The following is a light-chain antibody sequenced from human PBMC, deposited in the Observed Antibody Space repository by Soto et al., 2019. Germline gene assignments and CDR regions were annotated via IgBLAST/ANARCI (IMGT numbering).Light chain of an antibody. CDR3: SSYTSSSIDYV. CDR1: SSDVGGYNY. Sequence: QSALTQPASVSGSPEQSITISCTGTSSDVGGYNYVSWYQQHPGKAPKLMIYEVSNRPSGVSNRFSGSKSGNTASLIISGLQAEDEADYYCSSYTSSSIDYVFGTGTKLTVL. V-gene: IGLV2-14*01. CDR2: EVS. J-gene: IGLJ1*01.